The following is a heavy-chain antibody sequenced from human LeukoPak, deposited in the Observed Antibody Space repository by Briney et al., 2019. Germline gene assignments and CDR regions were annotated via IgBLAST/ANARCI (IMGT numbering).Heavy chain of an antibody. J-gene: IGHJ4*02. V-gene: IGHV4-38-2*02. Sequence: SETLSLTCTVSGYSISSGYYWGWIRQSPGKGLEWIGSIYHTGDTYYNPSVRSRVTISVDTSKNHFSLKVSSVTAADTAVYYCAAIQGSFDYWGQGTLVIVPS. D-gene: IGHD2-15*01. CDR2: IYHTGDT. CDR1: GYSISSGYY. CDR3: AAIQGSFDY.